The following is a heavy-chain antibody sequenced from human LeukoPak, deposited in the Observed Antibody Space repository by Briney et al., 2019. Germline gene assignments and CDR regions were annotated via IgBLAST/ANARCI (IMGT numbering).Heavy chain of an antibody. CDR2: IIPIFGTA. V-gene: IGHV1-69*05. CDR3: ARSYGSGDSNYFDY. CDR1: GGTFSSYA. J-gene: IGHJ4*02. Sequence: GSSVKVSCKASGGTFSSYAISWVRQAPGQGLEWMGGIIPIFGTANYAQKFQGRVTITTDESTSTAYMELSSLRSEDTAVYYCARSYGSGDSNYFDYWGQGTLVTVSS. D-gene: IGHD3-10*01.